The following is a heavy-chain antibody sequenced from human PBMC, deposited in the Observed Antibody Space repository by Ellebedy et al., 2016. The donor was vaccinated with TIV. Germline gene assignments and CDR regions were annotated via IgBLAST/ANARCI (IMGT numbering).Heavy chain of an antibody. CDR2: MNPNTCGT. Sequence: AASVKVSCKASGYMFSDYYMHWVRQAPGQGLEWMGWMNPNTCGTDYAEKFQGKVTMTRDTSIRTAYMELNRLRSDDTAVSYCARGGAGEAFDVWGQGTVVTVSA. CDR3: ARGGAGEAFDV. CDR1: GYMFSDYY. V-gene: IGHV1-2*02. D-gene: IGHD3-16*01. J-gene: IGHJ3*01.